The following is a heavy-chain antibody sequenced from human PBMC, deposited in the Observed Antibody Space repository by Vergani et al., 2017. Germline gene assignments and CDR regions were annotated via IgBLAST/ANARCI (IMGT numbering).Heavy chain of an antibody. D-gene: IGHD3-10*01. CDR3: AREDRYGSGSYFANWFDP. Sequence: EVQLVQSGAEVKKPGESLKISCKGSGYSFTSYWIGWVRQMPGKGLEWMGIIYPGDSDTRYSPSFQGQVTISADKSISTAYLQWSSLKASDTAMYYCAREDRYGSGSYFANWFDPWGQGTLVTVSS. V-gene: IGHV5-51*01. J-gene: IGHJ5*02. CDR1: GYSFTSYW. CDR2: IYPGDSDT.